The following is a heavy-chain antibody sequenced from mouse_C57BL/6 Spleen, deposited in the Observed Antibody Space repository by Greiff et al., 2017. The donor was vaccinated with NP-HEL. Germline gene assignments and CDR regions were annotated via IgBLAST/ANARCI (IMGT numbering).Heavy chain of an antibody. D-gene: IGHD4-1*01. J-gene: IGHJ1*03. CDR1: GFTFSSYA. CDR3: ARDERTGTGFYWDFDV. V-gene: IGHV5-4*01. Sequence: EVKLMESGGGLVKPGGSLKLSCAASGFTFSSYAMSWVRQTPEKRLEWVATISDGGSYTYYPDNVKGRFTISRDNAKNNLYLQMSHLKSEDTAMYYWARDERTGTGFYWDFDVWGTGTTVTVSS. CDR2: ISDGGSYT.